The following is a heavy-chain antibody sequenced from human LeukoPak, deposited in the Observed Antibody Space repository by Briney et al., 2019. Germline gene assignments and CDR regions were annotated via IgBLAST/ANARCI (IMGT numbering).Heavy chain of an antibody. CDR2: FDPEDGET. CDR3: TASLMILVDFWSGYYDY. D-gene: IGHD3-3*01. V-gene: IGHV1-24*01. CDR1: GNTLTAFS. Sequence: GASVKVSCKVSGNTLTAFSMHWVRQAAGRGLEWMGSFDPEDGETLYAHKFQGRVTMTADTSIDTAYMELSSLRSEDTALYYCTASLMILVDFWSGYYDYWGQATLVTVSS. J-gene: IGHJ4*02.